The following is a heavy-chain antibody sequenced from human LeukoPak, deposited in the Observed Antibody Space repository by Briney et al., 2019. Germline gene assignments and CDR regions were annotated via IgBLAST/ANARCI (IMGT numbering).Heavy chain of an antibody. V-gene: IGHV3-21*01. CDR3: ARDGGYYDILTGSIDY. J-gene: IGHJ4*02. CDR2: ISSSSSYI. CDR1: GFTFSSYS. Sequence: PGGSLGLSCAASGFTFSSYSMNWVRQAPGKGLEWVSSISSSSSYIYYADSVKGRFTISRDNAKNSLYLQMNSLRAEDTAVYYCARDGGYYDILTGSIDYWGQGTLVTVSS. D-gene: IGHD3-9*01.